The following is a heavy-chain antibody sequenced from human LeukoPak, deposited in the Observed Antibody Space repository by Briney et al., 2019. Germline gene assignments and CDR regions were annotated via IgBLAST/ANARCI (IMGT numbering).Heavy chain of an antibody. CDR1: GYTFTSYG. J-gene: IGHJ4*02. V-gene: IGHV1-18*01. Sequence: ASVKVSCKASGYTFTSYGISWVRQAPGQGLEWMGWISAYSGDTNYAQKFQGRATMTTDTSTSAAYMELRSLRSDDTAVYYCARDDSSGWYGGNYFDYWGQGTLVTVSS. CDR2: ISAYSGDT. CDR3: ARDDSSGWYGGNYFDY. D-gene: IGHD6-19*01.